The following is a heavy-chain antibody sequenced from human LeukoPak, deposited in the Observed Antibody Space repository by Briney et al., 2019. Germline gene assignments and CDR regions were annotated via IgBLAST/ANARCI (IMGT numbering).Heavy chain of an antibody. D-gene: IGHD6-19*01. Sequence: GGSLRLSCAASGFTFSSFAMHWVRQAPGKGLEWLAVISYDGSTKYYTDSVKGRFTISRDSSKNTLYLQMNNLRLEDTAVYCCARDTAVTCFDFWGQGSLVTVSS. J-gene: IGHJ4*02. CDR3: ARDTAVTCFDF. V-gene: IGHV3-30-3*01. CDR2: ISYDGSTK. CDR1: GFTFSSFA.